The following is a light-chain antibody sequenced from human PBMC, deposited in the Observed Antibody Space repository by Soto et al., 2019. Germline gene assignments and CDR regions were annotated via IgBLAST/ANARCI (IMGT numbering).Light chain of an antibody. CDR2: AAS. V-gene: IGKV1-5*01. Sequence: DIQMTQSPSTLSASIGDRVTITCRASQSISSWLAWYQQKPGKAPKLLIYAASTLQSGVPSRFSGSGSGTEFTLTISSLQPEDYATYYCQQHNSFPRSFGQGTKLEIK. CDR3: QQHNSFPRS. J-gene: IGKJ2*01. CDR1: QSISSW.